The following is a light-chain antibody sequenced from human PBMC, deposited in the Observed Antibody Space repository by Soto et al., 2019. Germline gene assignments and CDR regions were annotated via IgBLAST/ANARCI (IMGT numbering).Light chain of an antibody. Sequence: DIQMTQSPSTLAESVGDRVTITCRASQSIRSLLAWYQQKPGKAPKVLIYDASSLGSGVPSRFSGSGSGTEFTLTISSLQPDDFATYFCQQYQTYSTFGQGTRLEIK. CDR1: QSIRSL. CDR3: QQYQTYST. V-gene: IGKV1-5*01. CDR2: DAS. J-gene: IGKJ5*01.